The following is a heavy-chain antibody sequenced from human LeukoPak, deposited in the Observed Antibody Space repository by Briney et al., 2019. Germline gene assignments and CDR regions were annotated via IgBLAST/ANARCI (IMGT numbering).Heavy chain of an antibody. D-gene: IGHD3-10*01. CDR3: ARGVRWFGELSDWFDP. J-gene: IGHJ5*02. Sequence: PSETLSLTCAVSGGSISSYYWSWIRQPPGKGLEWIGYIYYSGSTNYTPSLKSRVTISVDTSKNQFSLKLSSVTAADTAVYYCARGVRWFGELSDWFDPWGQGTLVTVSS. CDR1: GGSISSYY. V-gene: IGHV4-59*01. CDR2: IYYSGST.